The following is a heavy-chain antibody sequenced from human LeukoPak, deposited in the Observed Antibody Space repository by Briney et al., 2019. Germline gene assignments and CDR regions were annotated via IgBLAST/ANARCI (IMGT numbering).Heavy chain of an antibody. V-gene: IGHV3-21*01. CDR3: AKPYDSGTFPPGY. CDR1: GFTFSDYT. J-gene: IGHJ4*02. CDR2: ISSSSTYT. D-gene: IGHD3-10*01. Sequence: GGSLRPSCAASGFTFSDYTMNWVRQAPGKGLEWVSSISSSSTYTFYADSVKGRFTISRDNAKNSLHLQMNSLTAEDTALYYCAKPYDSGTFPPGYWGQGTLVTVSS.